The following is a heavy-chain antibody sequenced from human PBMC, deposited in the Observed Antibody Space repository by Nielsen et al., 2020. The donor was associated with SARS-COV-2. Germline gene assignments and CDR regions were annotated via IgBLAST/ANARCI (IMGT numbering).Heavy chain of an antibody. D-gene: IGHD4-17*01. V-gene: IGHV3-30*18. CDR2: ISYDGSNK. CDR1: GFTFSSYG. J-gene: IGHJ4*02. CDR3: AKAGATATTD. Sequence: GESLKISCAASGFTFSSYGMHWVRQAPGKGLEWVAVISYDGSNKYYADSVKGRFTISRDNSKNTLYLQMNSLRAEDTAVYYCAKAGATATTDWGQGTLVTVSS.